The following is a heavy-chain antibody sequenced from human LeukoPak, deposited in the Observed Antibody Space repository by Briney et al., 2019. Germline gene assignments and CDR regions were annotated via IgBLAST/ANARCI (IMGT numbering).Heavy chain of an antibody. V-gene: IGHV4-39*02. CDR1: GGSISSSSYY. CDR2: IYYSGST. CDR3: ARDATVTVDYYYYYMDV. D-gene: IGHD4-11*01. Sequence: SETLSLTCTVSGGSISSSSYYWGWIRQPPGKGLEWIGSIYYSGSTYYNPSLKSRVTISVDTSKNQFSLKLSSVTAADTAVYYCARDATVTVDYYYYYMDVWGKGTTVTVSS. J-gene: IGHJ6*03.